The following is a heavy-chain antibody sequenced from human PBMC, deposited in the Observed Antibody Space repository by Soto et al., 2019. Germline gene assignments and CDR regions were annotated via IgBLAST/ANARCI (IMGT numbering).Heavy chain of an antibody. V-gene: IGHV1-18*01. D-gene: IGHD3-22*01. CDR3: ATPTWTYYYDSSAPLDYGMDV. Sequence: GASVKVSCKASGYTFTSYGISWVRQAPGQGLEWMGWISAYNGNTNYAQKLQGRVTMTTDTSTSTAYMELRSLRSDDTAVYYCATPTWTYYYDSSAPLDYGMDVWGQGTTVTVSS. CDR1: GYTFTSYG. CDR2: ISAYNGNT. J-gene: IGHJ6*02.